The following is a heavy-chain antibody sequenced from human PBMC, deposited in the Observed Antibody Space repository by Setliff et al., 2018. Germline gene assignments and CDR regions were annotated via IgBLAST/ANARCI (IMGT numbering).Heavy chain of an antibody. Sequence: GESLKISCKGSGYSFSTYWIGWVRQMPGKGLEWMGFIYPGDSDTRYSPSFQGQVTISADKSISTAYLQWSSLKASGTATYYCARVVGADGIGIDYWGQGTVVTVSS. CDR1: GYSFSTYW. D-gene: IGHD2-15*01. J-gene: IGHJ4*02. V-gene: IGHV5-51*01. CDR3: ARVVGADGIGIDY. CDR2: IYPGDSDT.